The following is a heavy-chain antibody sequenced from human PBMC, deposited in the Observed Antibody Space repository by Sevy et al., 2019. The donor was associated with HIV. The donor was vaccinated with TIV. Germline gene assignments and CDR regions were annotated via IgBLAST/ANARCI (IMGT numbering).Heavy chain of an antibody. J-gene: IGHJ6*02. Sequence: GGSLRLSCAASGFTFSSYAMSWVRQAPGKGLEWVGRIKSKTDGGTTDYAAPVKGRFTISRDDSKNTLYLQMNSLKTEDTAVYYCTTYYDYVWGSYRPLDYYYGMDVWGQGTTVTVSS. CDR1: GFTFSSYA. D-gene: IGHD3-16*02. CDR2: IKSKTDGGTT. CDR3: TTYYDYVWGSYRPLDYYYGMDV. V-gene: IGHV3-15*01.